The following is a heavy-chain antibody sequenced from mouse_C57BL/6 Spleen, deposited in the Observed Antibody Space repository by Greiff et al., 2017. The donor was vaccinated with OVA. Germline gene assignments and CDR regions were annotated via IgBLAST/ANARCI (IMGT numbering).Heavy chain of an antibody. CDR3: AGPGWFAY. CDR1: GYSFTGYF. V-gene: IGHV1-20*01. CDR2: INPYNGDT. Sequence: EVKLVESGPELVKPGDSVKISCKASGYSFTGYFMNWVMQSHGKSLEWIGRINPYNGDTFYNQKFKGKATLTVDKSSSTANMELRSLTSEDSAVYYCAGPGWFAYWGQGTLVTVSA. J-gene: IGHJ3*01.